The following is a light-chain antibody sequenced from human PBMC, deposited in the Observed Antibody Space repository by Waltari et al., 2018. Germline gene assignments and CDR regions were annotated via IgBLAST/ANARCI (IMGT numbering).Light chain of an antibody. J-gene: IGKJ1*01. CDR2: LGS. Sequence: DIVMTQSPLSLPVTPGEPASISCRSSHSPLHSNGYNYLDWYLQKPGQSPQLLIYLGSNRASGVPDRFSGSGSGTDFTLKISRVEAEDVGVYYCMQALQTWTFGQGTKVEIK. V-gene: IGKV2-28*01. CDR1: HSPLHSNGYNY. CDR3: MQALQTWT.